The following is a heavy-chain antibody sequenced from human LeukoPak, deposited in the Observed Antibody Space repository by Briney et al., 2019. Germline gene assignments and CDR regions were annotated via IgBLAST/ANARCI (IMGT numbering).Heavy chain of an antibody. CDR3: ARESVVVVAAKAYNWFDP. CDR2: ISGSGGST. Sequence: PGGSLRLTCAASGFTFSSYAMSWVRQAPGKGLEWVSAISGSGGSTYYADSVKGRFTISRDNSKNTLYPQMNSLRVEDTAVYYCARESVVVVAAKAYNWFDPWGQGTLVTVSS. D-gene: IGHD2-15*01. CDR1: GFTFSSYA. V-gene: IGHV3-23*01. J-gene: IGHJ5*02.